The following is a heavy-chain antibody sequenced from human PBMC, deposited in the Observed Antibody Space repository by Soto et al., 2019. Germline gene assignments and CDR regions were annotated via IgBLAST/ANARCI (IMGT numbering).Heavy chain of an antibody. D-gene: IGHD1-7*01. Sequence: ASVKVSCKASGYTFTSYDINWVRQATGQGLEWMGWMNPNSGNTGYAQKFQGRVTMTRNTSISTAYMELSSLRSEDAAVYYCAREALGYNWNYRAYYYYMDVWGKGTTVTVS. CDR2: MNPNSGNT. CDR1: GYTFTSYD. CDR3: AREALGYNWNYRAYYYYMDV. V-gene: IGHV1-8*01. J-gene: IGHJ6*03.